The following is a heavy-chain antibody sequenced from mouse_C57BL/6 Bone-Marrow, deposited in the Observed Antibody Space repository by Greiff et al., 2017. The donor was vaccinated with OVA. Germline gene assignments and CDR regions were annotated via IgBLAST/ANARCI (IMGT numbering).Heavy chain of an antibody. CDR2: IDPENGDT. J-gene: IGHJ3*01. CDR3: TTKVYYGTTGVFAY. D-gene: IGHD2-1*01. CDR1: GFNIKDDY. Sequence: VQLKESGAELVRPGASVKLSCTASGFNIKDDYMHWVKQRPEQGLEWIGWIDPENGDTEYASKFQGKATITADTSSTTAYLQLSSLTSEDTAVYYCTTKVYYGTTGVFAYWGQGTLVTVSA. V-gene: IGHV14-4*01.